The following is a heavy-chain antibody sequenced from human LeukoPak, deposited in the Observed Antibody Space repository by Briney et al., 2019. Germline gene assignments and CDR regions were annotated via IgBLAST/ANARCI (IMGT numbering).Heavy chain of an antibody. CDR3: ARPKGLLQPYNWFDP. J-gene: IGHJ5*02. D-gene: IGHD2-21*02. CDR2: IIPIFGTA. V-gene: IGHV1-69*13. CDR1: GGTFSSYA. Sequence: ASVKVSCKASGGTFSSYAISWVRQAPGQGLEWMGGIIPIFGTANYAQKFQGRVTITADESTSTAYMGLSSLRSEDTAVYYCARPKGLLQPYNWFDPWGQGTLVTVSS.